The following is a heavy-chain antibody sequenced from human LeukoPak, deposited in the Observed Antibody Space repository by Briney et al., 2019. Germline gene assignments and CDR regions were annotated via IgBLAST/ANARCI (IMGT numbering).Heavy chain of an antibody. CDR1: GFTFSSYS. CDR2: ISSTSSSI. Sequence: GGSLRLSCAASGFTFSSYSMSGVRQAPGRGLGWGSSISSTSSSITYTDSVKSRFTISRDNAHNSMYLQMDSLRAEDTAVYYCARDPPSRGTRYFDYWGQGTLVTVSS. CDR3: ARDPPSRGTRYFDY. V-gene: IGHV3-21*01. D-gene: IGHD3-16*01. J-gene: IGHJ4*02.